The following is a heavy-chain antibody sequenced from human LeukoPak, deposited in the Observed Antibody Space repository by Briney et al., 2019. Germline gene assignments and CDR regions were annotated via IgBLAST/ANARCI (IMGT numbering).Heavy chain of an antibody. CDR3: ARGPYYYYDSSGYFDY. D-gene: IGHD3-22*01. Sequence: SVKVSCKASGGTFSSYAISWVRQAPGQGLEWMGRIIPIFGTANYAQKFQGGVTITTDESTSTAYMELSSLRSEDTAVYYCARGPYYYYDSSGYFDYWGQGTLVTVSS. CDR1: GGTFSSYA. J-gene: IGHJ4*02. CDR2: IIPIFGTA. V-gene: IGHV1-69*05.